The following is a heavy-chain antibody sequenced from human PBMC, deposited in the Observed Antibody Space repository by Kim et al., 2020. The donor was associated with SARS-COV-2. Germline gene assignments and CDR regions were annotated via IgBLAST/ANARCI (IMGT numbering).Heavy chain of an antibody. Sequence: GGSLRLSCAASGFTFSDYYMSWIRQAPGKGLEWVSYISSSGSTIYYADSVKGRFTISRDNAKNSLYLQMNSLRAEDTAVYYCARVGRELFRNWFDPWGQGTLVTVSS. J-gene: IGHJ5*02. CDR3: ARVGRELFRNWFDP. CDR2: ISSSGSTI. D-gene: IGHD3-10*01. CDR1: GFTFSDYY. V-gene: IGHV3-11*01.